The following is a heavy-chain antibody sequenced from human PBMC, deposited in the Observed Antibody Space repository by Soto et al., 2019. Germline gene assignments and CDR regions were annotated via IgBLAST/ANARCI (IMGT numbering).Heavy chain of an antibody. CDR3: AKVFYYYDCSGYYCCDS. CDR2: ISGSGSTI. V-gene: IGHV3-23*01. J-gene: IGHJ4*02. CDR1: GFTFSSYA. D-gene: IGHD3-22*01. Sequence: EVQLLESGGGLVQPGGSLRLSCAASGFTFSSYAVSWVRQAPGKGPESISSISGSGSTIYYADSGKGRFTISRDNSKNKLYLQMSSLRAEDTAVYNCAKVFYYYDCSGYYCCDSWGQGNLVTVSS.